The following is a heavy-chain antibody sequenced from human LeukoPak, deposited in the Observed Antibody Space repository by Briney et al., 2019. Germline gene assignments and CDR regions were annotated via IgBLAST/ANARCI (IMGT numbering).Heavy chain of an antibody. V-gene: IGHV3-30-3*01. J-gene: IGHJ4*02. Sequence: GRSLRLSCAASGFTFSSYTMHWVRQAPGKGLEWVAVMLNDGNSKYYAGSVKGRFTISRDTSKSTLDLQMNGLRPEDTAVYYCARARATGSVTIGIWGQGTLVTVSS. CDR2: MLNDGNSK. CDR1: GFTFSSYT. CDR3: ARARATGSVTIGI. D-gene: IGHD4-17*01.